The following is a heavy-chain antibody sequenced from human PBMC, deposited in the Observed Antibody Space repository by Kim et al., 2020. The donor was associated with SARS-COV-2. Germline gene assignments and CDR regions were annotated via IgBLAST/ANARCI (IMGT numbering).Heavy chain of an antibody. CDR1: GYSFTSYW. CDR3: ARPLRDGYNLGRRLATNWYFDL. J-gene: IGHJ2*01. D-gene: IGHD3-3*02. CDR2: IYPGDSDT. Sequence: GESLKISCKGSGYSFTSYWIGWVRQMPGKGLEWMGIIYPGDSDTRYSPSFQGQVTISADKSISTAYLQWSSLKASDTAMYYCARPLRDGYNLGRRLATNWYFDLWGRGTLVTVSS. V-gene: IGHV5-51*01.